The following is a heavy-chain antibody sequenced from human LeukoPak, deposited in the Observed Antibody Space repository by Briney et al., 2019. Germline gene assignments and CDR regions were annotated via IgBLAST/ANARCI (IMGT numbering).Heavy chain of an antibody. J-gene: IGHJ6*03. D-gene: IGHD2-21*01. V-gene: IGHV3-23*01. CDR1: GFTFSSYA. Sequence: GGSLRLSCAASGFTFSSYAMSWVRQAPGKGLEWVSAISGSGGSTYYADSVKGRFTISRDNSKNTLYLQMNSLRAEDTAVYYCARSDYSKLSYYYYYYMDVWGKGTTVTVSS. CDR3: ARSDYSKLSYYYYYYMDV. CDR2: ISGSGGST.